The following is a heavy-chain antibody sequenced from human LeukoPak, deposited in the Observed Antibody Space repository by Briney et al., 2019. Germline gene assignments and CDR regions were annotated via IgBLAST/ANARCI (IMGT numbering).Heavy chain of an antibody. CDR2: FYHSGST. J-gene: IGHJ4*02. CDR3: ARKDGDL. V-gene: IGHV4-38-2*02. Sequence: SETLSLTCTVSGGSISSGYYWGWIRQPPGKGLELIGSFYHSGSTYYNASLKSRVTISLDTSKNQFSLKLSSVTAADTAVYFCARKDGDLWGQGTLVTVSS. CDR1: GGSISSGYY.